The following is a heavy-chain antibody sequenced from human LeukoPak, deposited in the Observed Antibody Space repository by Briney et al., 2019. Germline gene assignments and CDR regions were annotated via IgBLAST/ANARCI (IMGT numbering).Heavy chain of an antibody. Sequence: ASVKVSCKASGYTFTSYGISWVRQAPGQGLEWMGWISAYNGNTNYAQKLQGRVTMTTDTSTSTAYMELRSLRSDDTAVYYCARDGRSSSWTYYYHGMDVWGQGTTVTVSS. D-gene: IGHD6-13*01. CDR2: ISAYNGNT. J-gene: IGHJ6*02. CDR3: ARDGRSSSWTYYYHGMDV. V-gene: IGHV1-18*01. CDR1: GYTFTSYG.